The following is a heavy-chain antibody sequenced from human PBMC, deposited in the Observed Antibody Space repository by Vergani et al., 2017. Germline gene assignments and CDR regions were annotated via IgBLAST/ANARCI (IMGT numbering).Heavy chain of an antibody. CDR2: ISSSGSTI. CDR1: GFTFSSYE. D-gene: IGHD5-18*01. Sequence: EVQLVESGGGLVQPGGSLRLSCAASGFTFSSYEMNWVRQAPGKGLEWVSYISSSGSTIYYADSVKGRFTISRDNAKNSLYLQMNSLRAEDTAVYYCARNNGYGYPHPEYYFDYWGQGTLVTVSS. J-gene: IGHJ4*02. CDR3: ARNNGYGYPHPEYYFDY. V-gene: IGHV3-48*03.